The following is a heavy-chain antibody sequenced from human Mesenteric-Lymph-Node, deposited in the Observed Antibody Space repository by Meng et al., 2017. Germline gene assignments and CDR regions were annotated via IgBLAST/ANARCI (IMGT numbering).Heavy chain of an antibody. D-gene: IGHD2-15*01. CDR1: GFNFDDRV. CDR2: ISWNGATT. V-gene: IGHV3-20*04. CDR3: ARDHPNLGYCSGGSCYINYYGMDV. J-gene: IGHJ6*02. Sequence: GESLKISCAASGFNFDDRVMNWVRQAPGKGLEWVSGISWNGATTAYADSVKGRFTISRDNSKNTLYLQMNSLRAEDTAVYYCARDHPNLGYCSGGSCYINYYGMDVWGQGTTVTVSS.